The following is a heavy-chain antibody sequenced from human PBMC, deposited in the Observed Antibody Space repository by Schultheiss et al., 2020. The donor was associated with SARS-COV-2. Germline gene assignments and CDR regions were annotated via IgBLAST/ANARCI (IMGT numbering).Heavy chain of an antibody. Sequence: GGSLRLSCAASGFTFSSYAMHWVRQAPGKGLEWVALISFDGSYKYYADSVKGRFTISRDNSKNTLYLQMNSLRAEDTAVYYCAKGLDPHAFDIWGQGTMGTVSS. D-gene: IGHD4-11*01. CDR2: ISFDGSYK. V-gene: IGHV3-30*04. CDR1: GFTFSSYA. CDR3: AKGLDPHAFDI. J-gene: IGHJ3*02.